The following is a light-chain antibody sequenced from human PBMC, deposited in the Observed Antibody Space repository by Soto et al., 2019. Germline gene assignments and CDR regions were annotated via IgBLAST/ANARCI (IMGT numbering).Light chain of an antibody. CDR1: SSDVGNYNY. CDR2: EVS. Sequence: QSVLTQPASVSGSPGQSITISCTGTSSDVGNYNYVSWYQQDPGKAPKLMIYEVSNRPSGVSKRFSGSKSGNTASLTISGLQAEDEADYYCSSFTSSSTWVFGGGTKLTVL. CDR3: SSFTSSSTWV. J-gene: IGLJ3*02. V-gene: IGLV2-14*01.